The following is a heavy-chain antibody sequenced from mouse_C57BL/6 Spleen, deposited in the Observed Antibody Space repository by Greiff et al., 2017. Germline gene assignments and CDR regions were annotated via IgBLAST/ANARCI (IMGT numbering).Heavy chain of an antibody. CDR3: VRITTVVPYAMDY. Sequence: DVTLVASGGGLVQPKGSLKLSCAASGFSFNTYAMNWVRQAPGKGLEWVARIRSKSNNYATYYADSVKDRFTISRDDSESMLYLQMNNLKTEDTAMYYCVRITTVVPYAMDYWGQGTSVTVSS. CDR2: IRSKSNNYAT. V-gene: IGHV10-1*01. J-gene: IGHJ4*01. CDR1: GFSFNTYA. D-gene: IGHD1-1*01.